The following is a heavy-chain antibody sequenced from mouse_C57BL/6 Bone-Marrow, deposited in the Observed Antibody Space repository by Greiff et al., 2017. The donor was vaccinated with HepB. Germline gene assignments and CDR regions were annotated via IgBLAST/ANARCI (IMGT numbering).Heavy chain of an antibody. CDR2: ISSGGSYT. V-gene: IGHV5-6*02. CDR3: ARRLLLYFDY. Sequence: DVMLVESGGDLVKPGGSLKLSCAASGFTFSSYGMSWVRQTPDKRLEWVATISSGGSYTYYPDSVKGRFTISRYNAKNTLYLQMSSLKSEDTAMYYCARRLLLYFDYWGQGTTLTVSS. CDR1: GFTFSSYG. D-gene: IGHD1-1*01. J-gene: IGHJ2*01.